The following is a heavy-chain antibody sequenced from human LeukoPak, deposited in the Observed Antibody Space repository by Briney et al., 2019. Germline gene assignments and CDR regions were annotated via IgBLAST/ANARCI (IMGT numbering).Heavy chain of an antibody. Sequence: GRSLRLSSAASGFTFSSYGMHWVRQAPGKGLEWVALIWYDGSNKYYTDSVKGRLTISRDNSKNTLYLQMNSLRAEDTAICYCAREGPRGNSQFDYWGQGTLVTVSS. CDR1: GFTFSSYG. V-gene: IGHV3-33*01. J-gene: IGHJ4*02. CDR3: AREGPRGNSQFDY. CDR2: IWYDGSNK. D-gene: IGHD2/OR15-2a*01.